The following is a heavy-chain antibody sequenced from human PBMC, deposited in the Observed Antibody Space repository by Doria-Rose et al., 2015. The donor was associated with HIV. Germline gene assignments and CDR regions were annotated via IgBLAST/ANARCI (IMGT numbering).Heavy chain of an antibody. CDR3: ARIKSSRWYHKYYFDF. J-gene: IGHJ4*02. Sequence: QESGPVLVKPTGTLTLTCTVSGVSLSSPGMGVSWIRQPPGKALEWLANIFSDDERCYKTSLKSRLTISRGTSKSQVVLTMTDMDPVDTATYYCARIKSSRWYHKYYFDFWGQGTLVIVSA. CDR2: IFSDDER. CDR1: GVSLSSPGMG. V-gene: IGHV2-26*01. D-gene: IGHD6-13*01.